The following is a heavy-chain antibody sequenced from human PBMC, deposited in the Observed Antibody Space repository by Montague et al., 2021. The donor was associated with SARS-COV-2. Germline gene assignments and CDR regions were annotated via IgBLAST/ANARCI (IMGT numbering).Heavy chain of an antibody. CDR2: ISYDGSNK. D-gene: IGHD3-10*01. CDR3: ASSLLWFGESYYYMDV. J-gene: IGHJ6*03. Sequence: SLRLSCAASGFTFSSYAMHWVRQAPGKGLEWVAVISYDGSNKYYADSVKGRFTISRDNSKNTLYLQMNSLRVEDTAVYYCASSLLWFGESYYYMDVWGKGTTVTVSS. CDR1: GFTFSSYA. V-gene: IGHV3-30-3*01.